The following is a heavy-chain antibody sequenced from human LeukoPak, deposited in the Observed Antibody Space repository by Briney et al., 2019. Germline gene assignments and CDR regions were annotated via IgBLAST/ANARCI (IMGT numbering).Heavy chain of an antibody. Sequence: GGSLRLSCAASGFTLSRHWMSWVRQAPGKGLEWVANEKDDGSENDYVDSVKGRFTISRDNTKNSLFLQMDSLGAEDTAVYYCARVSGDYLLNYFDFWGQGTPVTVSS. J-gene: IGHJ4*02. V-gene: IGHV3-7*01. D-gene: IGHD4-17*01. CDR2: EKDDGSEN. CDR3: ARVSGDYLLNYFDF. CDR1: GFTLSRHW.